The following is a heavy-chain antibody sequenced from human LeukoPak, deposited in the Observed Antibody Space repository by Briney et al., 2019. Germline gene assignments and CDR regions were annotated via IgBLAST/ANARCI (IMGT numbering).Heavy chain of an antibody. CDR2: ISSSSSYI. V-gene: IGHV3-21*01. CDR3: ARVRWELRAFDY. D-gene: IGHD1-26*01. Sequence: GGSLRLSCAASGFTFSSYRMTWVRQAPGKGLEWVSSISSSSSYIYYADSVKGRFTISRDNAKNSLYLQMNSLRAEDTAVYYCARVRWELRAFDYWGQGTLVTVSS. J-gene: IGHJ4*02. CDR1: GFTFSSYR.